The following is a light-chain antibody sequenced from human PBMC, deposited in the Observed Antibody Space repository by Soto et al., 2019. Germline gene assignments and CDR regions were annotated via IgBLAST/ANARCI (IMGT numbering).Light chain of an antibody. CDR2: AAS. Sequence: DIHMTQSPSTLSSSVGDRATITCRASQSISSWLAWYQQTPGKAPQLLIYAASTVPSGVQSRFGGSGSGKDFTLTIRSLQHEDFATYFCQQLHSYPYTFGQGTKVDIK. J-gene: IGKJ2*01. V-gene: IGKV1-5*01. CDR1: QSISSW. CDR3: QQLHSYPYT.